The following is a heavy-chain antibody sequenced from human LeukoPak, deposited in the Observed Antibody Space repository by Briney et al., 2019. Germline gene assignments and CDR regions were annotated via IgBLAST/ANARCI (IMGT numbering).Heavy chain of an antibody. V-gene: IGHV3-33*01. CDR3: TTHYYDSSGYRGDFDY. Sequence: PGGSLRLSCAASGFTFSSYGMHWVRQAPGKGLEGVAVIWYDGSNKYYADSVKGRFTISRDNSKNTLYLQMNSLRAEDTAVYYCTTHYYDSSGYRGDFDYWGQGTLVTVSS. CDR2: IWYDGSNK. D-gene: IGHD3-22*01. CDR1: GFTFSSYG. J-gene: IGHJ4*02.